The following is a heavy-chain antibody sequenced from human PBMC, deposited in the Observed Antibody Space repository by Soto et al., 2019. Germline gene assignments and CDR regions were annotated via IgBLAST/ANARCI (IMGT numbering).Heavy chain of an antibody. J-gene: IGHJ6*02. CDR2: ISYDGGNK. CDR3: AKDSARRGNYYGMDV. V-gene: IGHV3-30*18. Sequence: GGSLRLSCAASGFTFSSYGMHWVRQAPGKGLEWVAVISYDGGNKYYADSVKGRFTISRDNSKNTLYLQMNSLRAEDTAVYYCAKDSARRGNYYGMDVWGQGTTVTVSS. CDR1: GFTFSSYG. D-gene: IGHD3-10*01.